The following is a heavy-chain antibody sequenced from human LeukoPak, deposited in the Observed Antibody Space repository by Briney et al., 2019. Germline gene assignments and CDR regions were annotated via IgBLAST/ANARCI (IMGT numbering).Heavy chain of an antibody. J-gene: IGHJ5*02. D-gene: IGHD6-13*01. V-gene: IGHV1-18*01. CDR2: ISAYNGNT. CDR1: GYTFTSYG. Sequence: GAXVKVSCKASGYTFTSYGISWVRQAPGQGLEWMGWISAYNGNTNYAQKLQGRVTMTTDTSTSTAYMELRSLRSDDTAVYYCARAQMAAAGPPIWFDPWGQGTLVTVSS. CDR3: ARAQMAAAGPPIWFDP.